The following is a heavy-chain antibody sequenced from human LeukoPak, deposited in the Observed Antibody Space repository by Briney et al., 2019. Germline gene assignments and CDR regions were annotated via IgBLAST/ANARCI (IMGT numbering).Heavy chain of an antibody. Sequence: GGSLRLSCAASGFTFSSYGMHWVRQAPGKGLEWVAVISYDGSNKYYADSVKGRFTISRDNSKNTLYLQMNSLRIEDTAVYYCAKGGKYDILTGFPRSRLLGDYWGQGTLVTVSS. J-gene: IGHJ4*02. CDR3: AKGGKYDILTGFPRSRLLGDY. V-gene: IGHV3-30*18. CDR2: ISYDGSNK. D-gene: IGHD3-9*01. CDR1: GFTFSSYG.